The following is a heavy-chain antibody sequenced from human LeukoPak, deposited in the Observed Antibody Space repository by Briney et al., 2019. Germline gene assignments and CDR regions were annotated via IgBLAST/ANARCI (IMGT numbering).Heavy chain of an antibody. CDR1: GYTFTSYD. J-gene: IGHJ4*02. D-gene: IGHD1-26*01. CDR2: MNPNSGNT. CDR3: ARDQERELPKDY. V-gene: IGHV1-8*01. Sequence: ASVKVSCKASGYTFTSYDINWVRQATGQGLEWMGWMNPNSGNTGYAQKFQGRVTMTRNTSISTAYMELSRLRSDDTAVYYCARDQERELPKDYWGQGTLVTVSS.